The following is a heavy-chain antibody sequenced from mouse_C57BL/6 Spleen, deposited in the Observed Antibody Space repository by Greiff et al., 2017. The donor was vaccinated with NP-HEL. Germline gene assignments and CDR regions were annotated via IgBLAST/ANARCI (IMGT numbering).Heavy chain of an antibody. V-gene: IGHV1-15*01. D-gene: IGHD2-1*01. Sequence: VQLQQSGAELVRPGASVTLSCKASGYTFTDYEMHWVKQTPVHGLEWIGAIDPETGGTASNQKFKGKAILTADKSSSTAYMELRSLTSEDSAVYYCTRSGSYGNYYFDYWGQGTTLTVSS. CDR3: TRSGSYGNYYFDY. CDR1: GYTFTDYE. CDR2: IDPETGGT. J-gene: IGHJ2*01.